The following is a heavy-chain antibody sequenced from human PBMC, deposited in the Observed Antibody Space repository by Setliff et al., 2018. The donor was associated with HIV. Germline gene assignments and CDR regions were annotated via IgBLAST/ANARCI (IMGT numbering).Heavy chain of an antibody. V-gene: IGHV4-59*08. J-gene: IGHJ4*02. Sequence: SETLSLTCTVSGGSISSYYWSWIRQPPGKGLEWIGYIYYSGTTNYNPSLKSRVTISVDTSKNQFSLMLSSVTAADTAVYYCARHVGYSSSSLDYWGQGTLVTVSS. CDR1: GGSISSYY. CDR2: IYYSGTT. D-gene: IGHD6-6*01. CDR3: ARHVGYSSSSLDY.